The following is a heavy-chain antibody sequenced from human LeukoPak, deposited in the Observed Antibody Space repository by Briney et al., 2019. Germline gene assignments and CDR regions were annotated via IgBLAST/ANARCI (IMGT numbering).Heavy chain of an antibody. V-gene: IGHV4-4*02. CDR2: IYHSGST. CDR1: GGSISSSNW. Sequence: PSETLSLTCAVSGGSISSSNWWSWVRQPPGKGLEWIGEIYHSGSTNYNPSLKSRVTISVDKSKNQFSLKLSSVTAADTAVYYCARFHPITGTTADRNFDYWGQGTLVTLSS. J-gene: IGHJ4*02. CDR3: ARFHPITGTTADRNFDY. D-gene: IGHD1-20*01.